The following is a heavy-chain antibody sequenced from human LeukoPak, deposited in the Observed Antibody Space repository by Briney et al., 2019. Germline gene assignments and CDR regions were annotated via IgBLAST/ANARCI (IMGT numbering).Heavy chain of an antibody. J-gene: IGHJ2*01. V-gene: IGHV4-59*01. Sequence: SETLSLTCTVSGGSISSYYWSWIRQPPGKGLEWIGYIYYSGSTNYNPSLKSRVTISLDTSKNQFSLKLSSVTAADTALYYCARLEGTGWYFDLWGRGTLVTVS. CDR3: ARLEGTGWYFDL. CDR1: GGSISSYY. CDR2: IYYSGST. D-gene: IGHD1-14*01.